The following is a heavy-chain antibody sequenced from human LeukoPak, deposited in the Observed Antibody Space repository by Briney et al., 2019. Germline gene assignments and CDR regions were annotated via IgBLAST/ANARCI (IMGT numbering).Heavy chain of an antibody. Sequence: ASVKVSCKASGYTFTGYYMHWVRQAPGQGLEWMGWINPNSGGTNYAQKFQGRVTMTSDTSISTACMELSRLRSDDTAVYYCASLHWDIVVVPAAITKGTVDYWGQGTLVTVSS. J-gene: IGHJ4*02. CDR1: GYTFTGYY. D-gene: IGHD2-2*02. CDR2: INPNSGGT. V-gene: IGHV1-2*02. CDR3: ASLHWDIVVVPAAITKGTVDY.